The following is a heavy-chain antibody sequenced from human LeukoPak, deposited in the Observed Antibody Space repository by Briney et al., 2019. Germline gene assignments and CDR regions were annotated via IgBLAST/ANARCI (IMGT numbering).Heavy chain of an antibody. CDR1: GGSISSYY. V-gene: IGHV4-59*01. D-gene: IGHD6-19*01. CDR2: IYYSGST. Sequence: SETLSLTCTVSGGSISSYYWSWIRQPPGKGLEWIGYIYYSGSTNYNPSLKSRVTISVDTSKNQFSLTLSSVTAADTAVYYCARGIAVAGTSGYYFGMDVWGQGTTVTVSS. J-gene: IGHJ6*02. CDR3: ARGIAVAGTSGYYFGMDV.